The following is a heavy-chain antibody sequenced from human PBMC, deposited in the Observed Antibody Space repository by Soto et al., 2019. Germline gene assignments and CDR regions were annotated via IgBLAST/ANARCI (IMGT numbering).Heavy chain of an antibody. CDR3: TTVATNSYNWLDP. V-gene: IGHV3-74*01. CDR2: INSDGTKT. Sequence: EVQLVESGGTLVQPGGSLRLSCAASGFTFNTNWRHWVRQAPGKGLVWLSRINSDGTKTTYADSVKGRFTISRDNAKNTGYLQMNSLRAADTAVYYCTTVATNSYNWLDPCGEGTLGTVSS. D-gene: IGHD5-12*01. CDR1: GFTFNTNW. J-gene: IGHJ5*02.